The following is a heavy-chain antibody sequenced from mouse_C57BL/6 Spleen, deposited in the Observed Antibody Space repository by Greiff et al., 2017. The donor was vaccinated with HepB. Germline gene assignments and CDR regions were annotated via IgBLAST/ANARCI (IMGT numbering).Heavy chain of an antibody. CDR2: IYPGNSDT. Sequence: VQVVESGTVLARPGASVKMSCKTSGYTFTSYWMHWVKQRPGQGLEWIGAIYPGNSDTSYNQKFKGKAKLTAVTSASTAYMELSSLTNEDSAVYYCTRGYYYGSSSYAMDYWGQGTSVTVSS. D-gene: IGHD1-1*01. V-gene: IGHV1-5*01. CDR3: TRGYYYGSSSYAMDY. CDR1: GYTFTSYW. J-gene: IGHJ4*01.